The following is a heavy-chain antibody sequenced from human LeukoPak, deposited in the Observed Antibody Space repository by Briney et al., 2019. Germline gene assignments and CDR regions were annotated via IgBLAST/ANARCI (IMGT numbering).Heavy chain of an antibody. CDR1: GFTFSSYA. CDR2: ISGNGGRT. D-gene: IGHD5-18*01. V-gene: IGHV3-23*01. J-gene: IGHJ5*02. CDR3: AKVRDLDTVLGRFDN. Sequence: GGSLRLYCAASGFTFSSYAMSWVRQAPGKGLEWVSVISGNGGRTYYADSVKGRFTISRDNSKNTLYLQMNSLRGEDTAVYYCAKVRDLDTVLGRFDNWGQGTLVTVSS.